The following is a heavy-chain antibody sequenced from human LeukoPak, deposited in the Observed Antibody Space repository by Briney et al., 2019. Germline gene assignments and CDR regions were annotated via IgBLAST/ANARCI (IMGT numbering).Heavy chain of an antibody. CDR2: ISSSSSYI. V-gene: IGHV3-21*01. CDR3: ARLGESTTDFDY. J-gene: IGHJ4*02. CDR1: GFTFSSYS. Sequence: TGGSLRLSCAASGFTFSSYSMNWVRQAPGKGLEWVSSISSSSSYIYYADSVKGRFTISRDNAKNSLYLQMNSLRAEDTAVYYCARLGESTTDFDYWGQGTLVTVSS. D-gene: IGHD1-14*01.